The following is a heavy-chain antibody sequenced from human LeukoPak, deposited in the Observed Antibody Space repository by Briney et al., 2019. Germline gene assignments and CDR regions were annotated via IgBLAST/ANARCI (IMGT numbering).Heavy chain of an antibody. J-gene: IGHJ4*02. CDR2: INWNGGST. D-gene: IGHD6-19*01. V-gene: IGHV3-20*04. Sequence: GGSLRLSCAASGFTFDDYGMSWVRQAPGKGLEWVSGINWNGGSTGYADSVKGRFAISRDNAKNSLYLQMNSLRAEDTALYYCAREPSYSSGWLIDYWGQGTLVTVSS. CDR1: GFTFDDYG. CDR3: AREPSYSSGWLIDY.